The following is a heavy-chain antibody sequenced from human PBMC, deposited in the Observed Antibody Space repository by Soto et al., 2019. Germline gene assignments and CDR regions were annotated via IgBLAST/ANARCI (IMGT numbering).Heavy chain of an antibody. D-gene: IGHD6-19*01. J-gene: IGHJ4*02. V-gene: IGHV4-34*01. CDR3: ARGKSSGPLYYFDT. Sequence: SETLSLTCGVYNGSFSDYFWNWIRQPPGKGLEWIGEIKESGFATYNPSLKRRVTMSVDTANNQFSLKVTSVTAAETAVYYCARGKSSGPLYYFDTWGQGTLVTVSS. CDR1: NGSFSDYF. CDR2: IKESGFA.